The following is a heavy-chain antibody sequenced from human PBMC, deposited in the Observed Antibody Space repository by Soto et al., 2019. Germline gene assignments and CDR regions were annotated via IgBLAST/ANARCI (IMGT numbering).Heavy chain of an antibody. Sequence: SETLSLTCAVYGESLSAYYWTWIRQPPGKGLEWIGEINQSGSTNYNPSPKGRVTMSADTSKKHFSLKVTSVTAADTAVYYCARGTVYVPFLFPCLDVWGQGTTVTVSS. J-gene: IGHJ6*02. CDR1: GESLSAYY. V-gene: IGHV4-34*01. D-gene: IGHD3-10*02. CDR2: INQSGST. CDR3: ARGTVYVPFLFPCLDV.